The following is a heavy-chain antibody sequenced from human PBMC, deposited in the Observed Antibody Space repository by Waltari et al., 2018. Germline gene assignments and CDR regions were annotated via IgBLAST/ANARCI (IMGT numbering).Heavy chain of an antibody. D-gene: IGHD5-12*01. CDR2: ICHCWGT. Sequence: QVQLRESGPGLVKPSEILSLTCAVSGYSVNRGYCWGWIRPPPGEGLGWIGSICHCWGTYYSLSLKSRVSISMDASKNQLSLKLTSVTAADTAVYYCAREVDTGYTPGHIWGPGTMVTVSS. J-gene: IGHJ3*02. V-gene: IGHV4-38-2*02. CDR3: AREVDTGYTPGHI. CDR1: GYSVNRGYC.